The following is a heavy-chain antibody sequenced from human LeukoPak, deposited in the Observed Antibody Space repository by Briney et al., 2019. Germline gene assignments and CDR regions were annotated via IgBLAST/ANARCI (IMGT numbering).Heavy chain of an antibody. J-gene: IGHJ4*02. CDR2: ISGSGGST. Sequence: GGSLRLSCAASGFTFSTYAMSWVRQAPGKGLEWVSTISGSGGSTYYADSVKGRFTISRDNSKNTLYLQMNSLRAEDTAVYYCASRPYLWFGEYHFDSWGQGTLVTVSS. CDR3: ASRPYLWFGEYHFDS. V-gene: IGHV3-23*01. D-gene: IGHD3-10*01. CDR1: GFTFSTYA.